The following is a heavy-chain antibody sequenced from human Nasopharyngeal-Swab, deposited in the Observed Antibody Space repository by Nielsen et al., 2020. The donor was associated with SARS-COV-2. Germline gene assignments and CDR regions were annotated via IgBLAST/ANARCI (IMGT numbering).Heavy chain of an antibody. CDR1: GFTFSSYW. V-gene: IGHV3-7*01. J-gene: IGHJ6*02. D-gene: IGHD5-18*01. Sequence: GGSLRLSCAASGFTFSSYWMSWVRQAPGKGLEWVANIKQDGSEKYYVDSVKGRFTIFRDNAKNSLYLQMNSLRAEDTAVYYCARGRAQLWSRVNGMDVWGQGTTVTVSS. CDR2: IKQDGSEK. CDR3: ARGRAQLWSRVNGMDV.